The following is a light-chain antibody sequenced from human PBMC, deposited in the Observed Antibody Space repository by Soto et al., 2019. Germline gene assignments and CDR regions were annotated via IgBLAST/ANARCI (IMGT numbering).Light chain of an antibody. J-gene: IGKJ4*01. CDR3: QHYGSSPPT. Sequence: ELVLTQSPVTLCLSPGERATLSYRPWQSVSSTYVACYQQKPGQAPGLLLYGASNRASGIPDRFAGSGSGTDFTLTISTLEPEDFAVYYCQHYGSSPPTFGGGTKVDIK. CDR2: GAS. V-gene: IGKV3-20*01. CDR1: QSVSSTY.